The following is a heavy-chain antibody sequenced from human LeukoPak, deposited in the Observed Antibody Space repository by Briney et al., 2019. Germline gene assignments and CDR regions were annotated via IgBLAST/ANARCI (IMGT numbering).Heavy chain of an antibody. V-gene: IGHV3-33*06. Sequence: GRSLRLSCAASALTFSSYGMRWVRQDPGKGLEWVAFIWYDGSNKNYADSVKGRFTISRDNSKNTLYLQMNSLRAEDTAVYYCAKEGRVAELYYFDYWGQGTLVTVSS. D-gene: IGHD6-13*01. CDR1: ALTFSSYG. J-gene: IGHJ4*02. CDR2: IWYDGSNK. CDR3: AKEGRVAELYYFDY.